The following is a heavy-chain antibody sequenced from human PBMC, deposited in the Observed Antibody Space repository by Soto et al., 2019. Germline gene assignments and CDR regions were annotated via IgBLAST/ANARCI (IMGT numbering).Heavy chain of an antibody. V-gene: IGHV3-74*01. CDR1: GFTFSSYW. CDR2: INSDGSST. D-gene: IGHD6-19*01. CDR3: AREEAIQAVAGWGTRDYYYYGMDV. Sequence: PGGSLRLSCAASGFTFSSYWMHWVRQAPGKGLVWVSRINSDGSSTSYADFVKGRFTISRDNAKNTLYLHMNSLRADDTALYYCAREEAIQAVAGWGTRDYYYYGMDVWGQGTTVTVSS. J-gene: IGHJ6*02.